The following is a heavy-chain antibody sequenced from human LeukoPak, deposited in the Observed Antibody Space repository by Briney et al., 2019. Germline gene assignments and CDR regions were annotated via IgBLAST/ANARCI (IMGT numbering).Heavy chain of an antibody. J-gene: IGHJ6*02. D-gene: IGHD3-10*01. CDR3: ASWGFGSGSYLTLYGLDV. Sequence: GGSLRLSCAAPGFIFSSYGMHWVRQAPGKGLEWVAFIWNDGINKYYADSVKGRFTISRDNSKNTLYLQMNSLRAEDTAVYYCASWGFGSGSYLTLYGLDVWGQGTTVTVSS. V-gene: IGHV3-33*01. CDR2: IWNDGINK. CDR1: GFIFSSYG.